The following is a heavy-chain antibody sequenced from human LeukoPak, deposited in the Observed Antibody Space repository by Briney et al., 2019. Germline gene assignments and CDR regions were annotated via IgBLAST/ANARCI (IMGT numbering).Heavy chain of an antibody. Sequence: SETLSLTCAVYGGSFSGYYWSWIRQPPGKGLEWIGEINHSGSTNYNPSLKSRVTISVDTSKNQFSLKLSSVTAADTAVYYCVREREGLYYDSSGYLDYWGQGTLVTVSS. CDR2: INHSGST. D-gene: IGHD3-22*01. CDR1: GGSFSGYY. CDR3: VREREGLYYDSSGYLDY. J-gene: IGHJ4*02. V-gene: IGHV4-34*01.